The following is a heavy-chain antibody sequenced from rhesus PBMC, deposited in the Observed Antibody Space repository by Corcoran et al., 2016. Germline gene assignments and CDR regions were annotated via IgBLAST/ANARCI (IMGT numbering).Heavy chain of an antibody. D-gene: IGHD6-37*01. J-gene: IGHJ4*01. CDR2: ISWSGGST. Sequence: EVQLVESGGGVVQPGGSLRLSCAASGFTFDDYAMHLVRHAPGKGLEWVSGISWSGGSTYYADSVKGRFTISRDNAKNSLYLQIGSLRAEDTALYYCAKGAVAGRPAFDYWGQGVLVTVSS. V-gene: IGHV3-201*01. CDR1: GFTFDDYA. CDR3: AKGAVAGRPAFDY.